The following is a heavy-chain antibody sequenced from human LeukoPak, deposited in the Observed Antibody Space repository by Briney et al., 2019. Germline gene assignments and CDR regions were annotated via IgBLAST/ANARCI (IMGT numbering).Heavy chain of an antibody. D-gene: IGHD3-9*01. CDR3: ARDRPFSYDILTGYYTNWFDP. Sequence: GGSLRLSCAASGFTFSNYGIHWVRQAPGKGLEWVTFIRHDGSNKYYRDSVKGRFTISRDNAKNSLYLQMNSLRAEDTAVYYCARDRPFSYDILTGYYTNWFDPWGQGTLVTVSS. CDR2: IRHDGSNK. J-gene: IGHJ5*02. CDR1: GFTFSNYG. V-gene: IGHV3-30*02.